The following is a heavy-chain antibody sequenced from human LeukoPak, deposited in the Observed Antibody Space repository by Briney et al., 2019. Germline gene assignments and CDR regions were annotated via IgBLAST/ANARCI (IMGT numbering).Heavy chain of an antibody. CDR3: ARDVTLRHSSSWYQGLGY. J-gene: IGHJ4*02. Sequence: ASLKVSCEASGGTLSSYAISWVRQAPGQGLEWMGGIIPIFGTANYAQKSQGRVTITTDESTSTAYMELSSLRSEDTAVYYCARDVTLRHSSSWYQGLGYWGQGTLVTVSS. CDR1: GGTLSSYA. CDR2: IIPIFGTA. D-gene: IGHD6-13*01. V-gene: IGHV1-69*05.